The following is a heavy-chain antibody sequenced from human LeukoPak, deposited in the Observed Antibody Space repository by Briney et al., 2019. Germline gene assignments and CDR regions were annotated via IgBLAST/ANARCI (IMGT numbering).Heavy chain of an antibody. CDR1: AFTFYNIW. V-gene: IGHV3-74*03. CDR3: DGAASLFFYGVDP. CDR2: ISDDGRST. Sequence: GGSLSFPCAGSAFTFYNIWWERERQSPGKGLVWVSRISDDGRSTTYADSVRGRFTISRDNAKNMLSLQMYSLRAEDTSLYYCDGAASLFFYGVDPWGQGTTVTVSS. J-gene: IGHJ6*02. D-gene: IGHD6-13*01.